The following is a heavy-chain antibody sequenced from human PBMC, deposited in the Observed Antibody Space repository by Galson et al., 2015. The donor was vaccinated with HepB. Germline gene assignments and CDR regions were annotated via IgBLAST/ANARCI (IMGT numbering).Heavy chain of an antibody. CDR1: GFTFSNAR. J-gene: IGHJ4*02. Sequence: SLRLSCAASGFTFSNARMNWVRQAPGKGLEWVGRIKSKTDGGTTDYAAPVQVRFTISRDDSKNTLYLQMNSLKTEDTAVYYCTTDQNYYDCSGYHTAYFDYWGQGTLVTVSS. D-gene: IGHD3-22*01. CDR3: TTDQNYYDCSGYHTAYFDY. V-gene: IGHV3-15*07. CDR2: IKSKTDGGTT.